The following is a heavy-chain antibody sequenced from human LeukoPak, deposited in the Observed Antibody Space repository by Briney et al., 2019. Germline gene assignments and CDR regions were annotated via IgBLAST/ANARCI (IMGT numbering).Heavy chain of an antibody. J-gene: IGHJ1*01. CDR2: ISYDGSNK. Sequence: GGSLRLSCAASGFTFSSYGMHWVRQAPGKGLEWVAVISYDGSNKYYADSVKGRFTISRDNSKNTLYLQMNSLRAEDTAVYYCARDLTPGYYDSSGYTFQYWGQGTLVTVSS. D-gene: IGHD3-22*01. V-gene: IGHV3-30*19. CDR3: ARDLTPGYYDSSGYTFQY. CDR1: GFTFSSYG.